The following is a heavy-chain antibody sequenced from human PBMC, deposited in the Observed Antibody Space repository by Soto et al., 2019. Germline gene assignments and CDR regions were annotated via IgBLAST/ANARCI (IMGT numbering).Heavy chain of an antibody. Sequence: SVKVSCKVSGSRFSNYVISWVRQAPGHGLEWLGRIIPIFNSTKYAQSFQGRVTITADKSTSTASLELSSLRSDDTAVYYCAREGRGKKSGYNGLVSLGYWGQGTLVTLAS. V-gene: IGHV1-69*06. CDR2: IIPIFNST. D-gene: IGHD5-12*01. J-gene: IGHJ4*02. CDR1: GSRFSNYV. CDR3: AREGRGKKSGYNGLVSLGY.